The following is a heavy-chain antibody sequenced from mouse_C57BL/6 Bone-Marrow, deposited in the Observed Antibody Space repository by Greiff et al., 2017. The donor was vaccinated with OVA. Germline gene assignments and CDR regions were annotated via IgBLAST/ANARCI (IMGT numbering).Heavy chain of an antibody. D-gene: IGHD2-5*01. CDR3: TRSYSNYGDFDY. J-gene: IGHJ2*01. CDR1: GYTFTDYE. V-gene: IGHV1-15*01. Sequence: QVQLQQSGAELVRPGASVTLSCKASGYTFTDYEMHWVKQTPVHGLEWIGAIDPETGGTAYNQKFKGKAILTADKSSSTASMELRSLTSEDSAVYYCTRSYSNYGDFDYWGQGTTLTVSS. CDR2: IDPETGGT.